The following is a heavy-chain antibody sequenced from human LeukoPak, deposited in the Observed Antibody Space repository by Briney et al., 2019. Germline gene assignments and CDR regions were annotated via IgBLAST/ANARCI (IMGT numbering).Heavy chain of an antibody. CDR3: AKVRGDYNYYYGMDV. J-gene: IGHJ6*02. Sequence: GGSLRLSCEASGFTFRTYAKTWVRQAPGTGLECVSTISGSGTESTNYADSVKGRFTISRDISKNTLYLQMNSLRTEDTAVYYCAKVRGDYNYYYGMDVWGQGTTVTVSS. CDR2: ISGSGTEST. V-gene: IGHV3-23*01. CDR1: GFTFRTYA. D-gene: IGHD4-17*01.